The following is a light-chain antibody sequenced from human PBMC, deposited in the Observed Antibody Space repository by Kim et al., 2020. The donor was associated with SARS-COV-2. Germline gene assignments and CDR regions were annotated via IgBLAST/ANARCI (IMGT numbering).Light chain of an antibody. CDR3: QLWHDDTWV. J-gene: IGLJ3*02. CDR1: AGAVTRGYY. CDR2: RTT. Sequence: GGASTLTRAASAGAVTRGYYPHWLQQEPGQAPRTLIYRTTKKHTWTAARFSGSLLGGKAALTLSGVQTEDEAEYYCQLWHDDTWVFGGGTQLTVL. V-gene: IGLV7-43*01.